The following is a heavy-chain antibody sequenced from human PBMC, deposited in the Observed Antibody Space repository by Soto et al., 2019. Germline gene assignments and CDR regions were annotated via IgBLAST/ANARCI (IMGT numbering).Heavy chain of an antibody. CDR2: ISAYNGNT. CDR1: GYTFTSYG. V-gene: IGHV1-18*01. D-gene: IGHD3-22*01. Sequence: ASVKVSCKASGYTFTSYGISWVRQAPGQGLEWMGWISAYNGNTNYAQKLQGRVTMTTDTSTSTAYMELRSLRSDDTAVYYCARDRYYYDSSGYGGVNAFDIWGQGTMVTV. J-gene: IGHJ3*02. CDR3: ARDRYYYDSSGYGGVNAFDI.